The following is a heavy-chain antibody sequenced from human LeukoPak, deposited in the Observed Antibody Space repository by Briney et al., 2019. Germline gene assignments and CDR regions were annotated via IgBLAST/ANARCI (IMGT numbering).Heavy chain of an antibody. Sequence: GGSLRLSCAASGFTFSAHTMSWVRQAPGRGLEWVSSISPSSTNIFQPASMKGRFTISRDNAKNSLYLQMNSLRAEDTAVYYCARGGPDYYYYGMDVWGKGTTVTVSS. CDR3: ARGGPDYYYYGMDV. CDR2: ISPSSTNI. V-gene: IGHV3-21*01. CDR1: GFTFSAHT. J-gene: IGHJ6*04.